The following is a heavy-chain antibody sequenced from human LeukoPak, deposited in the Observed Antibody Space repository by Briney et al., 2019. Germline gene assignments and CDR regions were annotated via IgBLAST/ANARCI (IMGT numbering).Heavy chain of an antibody. D-gene: IGHD6-13*01. CDR2: IYHSGST. J-gene: IGHJ6*03. CDR1: GYSISSGYY. V-gene: IGHV4-38-2*02. CDR3: ARGVWGYYYYYMDV. Sequence: SETLSLTCTVSGYSISSGYYWGWIRQPPGKGLEWIGSIYHSGSTYYNPSLKSRVTISVDTSKNQFSLKLSSVTAADTAVYYCARGVWGYYYYYMDVWGKGTTVTISS.